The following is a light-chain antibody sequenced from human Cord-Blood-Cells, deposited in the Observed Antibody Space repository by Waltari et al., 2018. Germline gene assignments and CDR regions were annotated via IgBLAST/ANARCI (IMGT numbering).Light chain of an antibody. V-gene: IGLV1-40*01. CDR2: GNS. Sequence: QPVLTQPPSVSGAPGQRVTISCTGSSSNIRAGYDVHWYQQLPGTAPKLLIYGNSNRPSGVPDRFSGSKSGTSASLAITGLQAEDEADYYCQSYDSSLSGSVFSGGTKLTVL. CDR3: QSYDSSLSGSV. J-gene: IGLJ3*02. CDR1: SSNIRAGYD.